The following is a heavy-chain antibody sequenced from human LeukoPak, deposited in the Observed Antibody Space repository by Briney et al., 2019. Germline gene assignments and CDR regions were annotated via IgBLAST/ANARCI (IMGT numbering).Heavy chain of an antibody. V-gene: IGHV1-46*01. Sequence: GASVTVSCKASGFTFTTYFMHWVRQAPGHGLEWVGIISPSGDRTNYAQKFQGRVTMTRDTSTNTVYMELSSLRSEDTAVYYCAGDSQQPWLARFDYWGQGTLVTVSS. CDR1: GFTFTTYF. D-gene: IGHD6-19*01. CDR2: ISPSGDRT. CDR3: AGDSQQPWLARFDY. J-gene: IGHJ4*02.